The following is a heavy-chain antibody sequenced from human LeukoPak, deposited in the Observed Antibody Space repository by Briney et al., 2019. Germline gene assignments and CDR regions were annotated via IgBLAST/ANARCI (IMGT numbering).Heavy chain of an antibody. CDR1: GFTFSSHW. CDR3: ASGGDYFDY. D-gene: IGHD2-15*01. J-gene: IGHJ4*02. Sequence: GGSLRLSCAASGFTFSSHWMHWVRQAPGKGLVWVSRINRDGSSTSYADSVKGRFTISRDNAKNTLYLQMNSLRAEDTAVYYCASGGDYFDYWGQGTLVTVSS. V-gene: IGHV3-74*01. CDR2: INRDGSST.